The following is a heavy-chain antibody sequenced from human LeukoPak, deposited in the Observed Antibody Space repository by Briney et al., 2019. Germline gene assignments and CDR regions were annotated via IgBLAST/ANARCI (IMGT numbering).Heavy chain of an antibody. CDR2: IYHSGST. CDR1: GYSISSGYY. J-gene: IGHJ4*02. CDR3: ARHSRGDVL. V-gene: IGHV4-38-2*01. Sequence: SETLSLTCVVSGYSISSGYYWGWIRQPPGKGLEWIGSIYHSGSTYYNPSLKSRVTISVDTSKNQFSLKLSSVTAADTAVYYCARHSRGDVLWGQGTLVTFSS. D-gene: IGHD6-13*01.